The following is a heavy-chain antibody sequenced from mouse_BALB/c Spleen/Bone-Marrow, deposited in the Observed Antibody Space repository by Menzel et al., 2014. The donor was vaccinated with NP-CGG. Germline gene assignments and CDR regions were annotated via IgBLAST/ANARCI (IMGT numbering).Heavy chain of an antibody. V-gene: IGHV2-6-7*01. CDR1: GFSLTGYG. CDR2: IWGDGST. CDR3: ARSFTTVVATPFDY. D-gene: IGHD1-1*01. Sequence: VKLVESGPGLVAPSQSLSITCTVSGFSLTGYGVNWVRQPPGKGLEWLGMIWGDGSTDYNSVLKSRLNISEDNSKSQVFLKMNSLQTDDTARYYCARSFTTVVATPFDYWGQGTTLTVSS. J-gene: IGHJ2*01.